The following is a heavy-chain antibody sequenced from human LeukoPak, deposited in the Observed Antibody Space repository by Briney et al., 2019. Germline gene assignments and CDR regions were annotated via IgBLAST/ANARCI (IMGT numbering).Heavy chain of an antibody. Sequence: SETLSLTCTVSGGSISSYYWSWIRQPPGKGLEWIGSIYYSGSTYYNPSLKSRVTISVDTSKNQFSLKLSSVTAADTAVYYCARHDLVRGVITESMDVWGQGTTVTVSS. CDR2: IYYSGST. CDR3: ARHDLVRGVITESMDV. V-gene: IGHV4-39*01. J-gene: IGHJ6*02. CDR1: GGSISSYY. D-gene: IGHD3-10*01.